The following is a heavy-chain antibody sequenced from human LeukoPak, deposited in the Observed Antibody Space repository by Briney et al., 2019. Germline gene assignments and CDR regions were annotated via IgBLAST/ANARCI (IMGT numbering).Heavy chain of an antibody. CDR2: IRYDGSNK. Sequence: GGSLRLSCAASGFTFSSYGMHWVRQAPGKGLEWVAFIRYDGSNKYYGDSVKGRFTISRDNSKNTLYLQMNNLRVEDTALYFCAKGLGYCSAGSCSGSGAFDIWGQGTMVTVSS. J-gene: IGHJ3*02. CDR3: AKGLGYCSAGSCSGSGAFDI. CDR1: GFTFSSYG. V-gene: IGHV3-30*02. D-gene: IGHD2-15*01.